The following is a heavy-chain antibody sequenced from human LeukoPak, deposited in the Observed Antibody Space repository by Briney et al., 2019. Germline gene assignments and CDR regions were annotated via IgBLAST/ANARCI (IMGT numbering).Heavy chain of an antibody. Sequence: SETLSLTCTVSGGSMSPYHWGWIRQPPGKGLEWTGYIYYSGSTNYNPSLKSRVTISVDTSKNQFSLKLSSVTAADTAIYYCARAVSGRFDYWGQGTLVTVST. CDR1: GGSMSPYH. V-gene: IGHV4-59*08. CDR2: IYYSGST. CDR3: ARAVSGRFDY. J-gene: IGHJ4*02. D-gene: IGHD6-19*01.